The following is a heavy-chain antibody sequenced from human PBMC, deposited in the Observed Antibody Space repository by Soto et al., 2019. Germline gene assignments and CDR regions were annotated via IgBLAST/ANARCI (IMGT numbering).Heavy chain of an antibody. V-gene: IGHV3-48*01. CDR3: ARDLNLGSFDY. J-gene: IGHJ4*02. CDR1: GFSFSNYA. Sequence: PGGSLRLSCSASGFSFSNYALYWARQAPGKGLEWVSYISSSSSTIYYADSVKGRFTISRDNAKNSLYLQMNSLRAEDTAVYYCARDLNLGSFDYWGQGTLVTAPQ. CDR2: ISSSSSTI.